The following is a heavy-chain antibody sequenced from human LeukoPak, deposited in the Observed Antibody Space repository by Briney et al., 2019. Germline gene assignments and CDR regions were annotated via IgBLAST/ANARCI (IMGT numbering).Heavy chain of an antibody. D-gene: IGHD7-27*01. CDR1: GGSISSGSYY. CDR3: ASEAPTGGGDY. J-gene: IGHJ4*02. Sequence: PSETLSLTCTVSGGSISSGSYYWSWIRQPAGKGLEWIGRIHTSGSTNYNPSLKSRVTISVDTSKNQFSLKLSSVTAADTAVYYCASEAPTGGGDYWGQGTLVTVSS. V-gene: IGHV4-61*02. CDR2: IHTSGST.